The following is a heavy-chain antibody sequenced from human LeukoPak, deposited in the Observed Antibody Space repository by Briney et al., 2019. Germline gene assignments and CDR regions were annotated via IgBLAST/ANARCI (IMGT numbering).Heavy chain of an antibody. Sequence: HPGGSLRLSCAASGFTFSSYAMSWVRQAPGKGLEWVSAISGSGGSTYYADSVKGRFTISRDNSKNTLYLQMNSLRAEDTAVYYCARDHPYYYDSHEPPTSYYYYYGMDVWGQGTTVTVSS. J-gene: IGHJ6*02. CDR2: ISGSGGST. CDR1: GFTFSSYA. CDR3: ARDHPYYYDSHEPPTSYYYYYGMDV. V-gene: IGHV3-23*01. D-gene: IGHD3-22*01.